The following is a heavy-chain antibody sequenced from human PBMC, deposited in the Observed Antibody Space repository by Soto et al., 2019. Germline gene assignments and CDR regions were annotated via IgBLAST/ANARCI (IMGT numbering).Heavy chain of an antibody. CDR2: IDKVGTDS. V-gene: IGHV3-74*01. J-gene: IGHJ6*03. Sequence: EVQLVESGGGLVQPGGSLRLSCAASEFTFSGRSVHWVRQAPGKGLVWVSGIDKVGTDSTYADSVKGRFTSSRDNAKNTVYLQLNSLRVEGTAVYYCARGWFGPDVWGKGTTVTVSS. D-gene: IGHD3-10*01. CDR3: ARGWFGPDV. CDR1: EFTFSGRS.